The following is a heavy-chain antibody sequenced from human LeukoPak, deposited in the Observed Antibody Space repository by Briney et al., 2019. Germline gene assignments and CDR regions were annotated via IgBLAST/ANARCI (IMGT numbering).Heavy chain of an antibody. J-gene: IGHJ4*02. D-gene: IGHD5-18*01. CDR3: AGVDTGYFDY. Sequence: PSETLSLTCAVYGGSFSGYYWSWIRQPPGKGLEWIGEINHRGSTNYKPSLKSRVTISVDTSKHHCRLKLSSVTAEDTPVYYCAGVDTGYFDYWGQGTVVTVS. CDR2: INHRGST. CDR1: GGSFSGYY. V-gene: IGHV4-34*01.